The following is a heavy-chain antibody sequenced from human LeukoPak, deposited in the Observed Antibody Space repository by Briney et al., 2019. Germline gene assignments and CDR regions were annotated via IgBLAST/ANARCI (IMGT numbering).Heavy chain of an antibody. J-gene: IGHJ6*02. V-gene: IGHV1-69*13. CDR3: ARAVLRYYYYYYGMDV. Sequence: ASVNVSCKASGGTFSSYAISWERQAPGQGLEWMGGIIPIFGTANYAQKFQGRVTITADESTSTAYMELSSLRSEDTAVYYCARAVLRYYYYYYGMDVWGQGTTVTVSS. CDR1: GGTFSSYA. D-gene: IGHD5-24*01. CDR2: IIPIFGTA.